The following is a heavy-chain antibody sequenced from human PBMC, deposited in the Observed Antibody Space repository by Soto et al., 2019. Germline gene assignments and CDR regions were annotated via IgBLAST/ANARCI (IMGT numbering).Heavy chain of an antibody. CDR1: GFTFSSFA. CDR3: AKVGRKTGYDDY. CDR2: VTASGGTT. J-gene: IGHJ4*02. D-gene: IGHD5-12*01. Sequence: GSLRLSCAASGFTFSSFAMSWVRQAPGKGLEWVSLVTASGGTTYYADSVKGRFSISRDESKTTLYLQMNSLRAEDTALYYCAKVGRKTGYDDYWGRGTLVTVSS. V-gene: IGHV3-23*01.